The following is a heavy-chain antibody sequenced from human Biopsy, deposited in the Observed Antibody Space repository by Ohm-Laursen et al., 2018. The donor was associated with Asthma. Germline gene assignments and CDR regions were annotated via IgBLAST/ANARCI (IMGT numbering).Heavy chain of an antibody. CDR3: AKGGTYTTDRYAY. CDR1: GFSFSDYY. D-gene: IGHD1-26*01. V-gene: IGHV3-23*01. Sequence: SLRLSCSASGFSFSDYYMTWMRQAPGKGLEWVSSISSSGASTYYADSVKGRFTIPRDNSKNTLYLQMSSLRADDTAVYYCAKGGTYTTDRYAYWGQGSLVTVSS. CDR2: ISSSGAST. J-gene: IGHJ4*02.